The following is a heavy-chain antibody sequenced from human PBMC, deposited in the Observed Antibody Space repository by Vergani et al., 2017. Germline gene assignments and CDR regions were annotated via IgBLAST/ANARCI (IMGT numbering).Heavy chain of an antibody. CDR1: EITFSNYA. V-gene: IGHV3-9*01. Sequence: EVQLLESGGGLVQPGGSLRLTCAASEITFSNYAMNWVRQAPGKGLEWVSGISWNSGSIGYADSVKGRFTISRDNAKNSLYLQMNSLRAEDTALYYCAKDHYDFWSGYPNLSPFDLWGRGTLVTVSS. CDR3: AKDHYDFWSGYPNLSPFDL. CDR2: ISWNSGSI. D-gene: IGHD3-3*01. J-gene: IGHJ2*01.